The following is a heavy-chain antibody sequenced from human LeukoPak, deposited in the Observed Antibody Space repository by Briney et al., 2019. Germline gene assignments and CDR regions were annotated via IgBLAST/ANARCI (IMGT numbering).Heavy chain of an antibody. Sequence: GGSLRLSCAASGFAFDVHGMSWVRQAPGKGLEWVSGINWSGGSTGYADPVRGRFTISRDNAKNSLYLQMDSLRAEDTALYYCARAPITSPFYFDYWGQGTLVTVSS. D-gene: IGHD2-2*01. V-gene: IGHV3-20*04. J-gene: IGHJ4*02. CDR2: INWSGGST. CDR3: ARAPITSPFYFDY. CDR1: GFAFDVHG.